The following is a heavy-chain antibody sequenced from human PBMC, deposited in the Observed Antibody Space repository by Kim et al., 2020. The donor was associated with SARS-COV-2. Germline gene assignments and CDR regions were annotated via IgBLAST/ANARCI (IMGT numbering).Heavy chain of an antibody. CDR3: ATSYSSGLYFDY. Sequence: SETLSLTCTVSGGSISSSSYYWGWIRQPPGKGLEWIGSIYYSGSTYYNPSLKSRVTISVDTSKNQFSLKLSSVTAADTAVYYCATSYSSGLYFDYWGQGTLVTVSS. V-gene: IGHV4-39*01. J-gene: IGHJ4*02. CDR1: GGSISSSSYY. CDR2: IYYSGST. D-gene: IGHD6-19*01.